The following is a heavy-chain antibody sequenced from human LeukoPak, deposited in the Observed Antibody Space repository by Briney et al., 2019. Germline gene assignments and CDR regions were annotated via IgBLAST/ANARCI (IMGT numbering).Heavy chain of an antibody. CDR1: GFTFSSYW. J-gene: IGHJ3*02. CDR2: IKQDGSEK. D-gene: IGHD3-22*01. Sequence: PGGSLRLSCAASGFTFSSYWMSWVRQAPGKGLEWVANIKQDGSEKYYVDSVKGRFTISRDNAKNTLYLQMNSLRAEDTAVYYCAKDTYYYDSSGFDIWGQGTMVTVSS. CDR3: AKDTYYYDSSGFDI. V-gene: IGHV3-7*01.